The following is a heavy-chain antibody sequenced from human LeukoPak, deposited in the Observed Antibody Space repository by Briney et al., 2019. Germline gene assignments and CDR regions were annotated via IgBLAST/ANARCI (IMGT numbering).Heavy chain of an antibody. J-gene: IGHJ3*01. CDR1: GFTFSSYW. Sequence: GGSLRLSCAASGFTFSSYWLSWLRPAPGRGLEWVANIQHDGSDQYYEDSVKGRFTISRDNAKDSLFLQMNSLRAEDAAVYFCARSFLMSLGELLSGGFDVWGQGAMVTVSS. CDR3: ARSFLMSLGELLSGGFDV. V-gene: IGHV3-7*01. CDR2: IQHDGSDQ. D-gene: IGHD3-10*01.